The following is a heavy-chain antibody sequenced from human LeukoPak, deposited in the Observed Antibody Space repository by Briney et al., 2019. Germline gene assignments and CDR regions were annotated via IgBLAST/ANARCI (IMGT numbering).Heavy chain of an antibody. D-gene: IGHD4-23*01. J-gene: IGHJ4*02. Sequence: PGGSLRLSCAASGFTFDDYAMHWVRQAPGKGLEWVSGISWNSGSIGYADSVKGRFTISRDNAKNSLYLQMNSLRAEDTAVYYCAGAPPLDYGGNSGLDCWGQGTLVTVSS. V-gene: IGHV3-9*01. CDR2: ISWNSGSI. CDR1: GFTFDDYA. CDR3: AGAPPLDYGGNSGLDC.